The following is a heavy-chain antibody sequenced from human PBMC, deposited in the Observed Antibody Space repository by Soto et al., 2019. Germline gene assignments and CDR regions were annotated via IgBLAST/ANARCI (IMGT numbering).Heavy chain of an antibody. V-gene: IGHV3-21*01. Sequence: EVQLVESGGGLVKPGGSLRLSCAASGFTFSSYSMNWVRQAPGKGLEWVSSISSSSSYIYYADSVKGRFTISRDNAKNSLYLQRNSLRAEDTAVYYCARDPKPITGRITWNFGGGIDYWGQGTLVTVSS. CDR3: ARDPKPITGRITWNFGGGIDY. CDR2: ISSSSSYI. J-gene: IGHJ4*02. CDR1: GFTFSSYS. D-gene: IGHD3-16*01.